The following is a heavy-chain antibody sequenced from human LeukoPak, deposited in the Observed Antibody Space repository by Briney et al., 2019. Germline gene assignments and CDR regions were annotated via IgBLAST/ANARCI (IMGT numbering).Heavy chain of an antibody. CDR3: AWGYYDSSGYLHFDY. J-gene: IGHJ4*02. Sequence: GGSLRLSCAASGFTFSSYAMSWVRQAPGKGLEWVSAISGSGGSTYYADSVKGRFTISRDNSKNTLNLQMNSLRAEDTAVYYCAWGYYDSSGYLHFDYWGQGTLVTVSS. CDR1: GFTFSSYA. V-gene: IGHV3-23*01. D-gene: IGHD3-22*01. CDR2: ISGSGGST.